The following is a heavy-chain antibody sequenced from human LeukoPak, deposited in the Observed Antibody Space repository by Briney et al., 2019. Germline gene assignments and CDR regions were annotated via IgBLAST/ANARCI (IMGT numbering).Heavy chain of an antibody. CDR3: ARDRETAALTAGFDP. CDR1: GFTFSDYY. Sequence: GGSLRLSCAASGFTFSDYYMSWIRQAPGKGLEWVSYISSSGSTIYYADSVKGRFTISRDNAKNSLYLQMNSLRAEDTAVYYCARDRETAALTAGFDPWGQGTLVTVSS. J-gene: IGHJ5*02. V-gene: IGHV3-11*04. CDR2: ISSSGSTI. D-gene: IGHD6-13*01.